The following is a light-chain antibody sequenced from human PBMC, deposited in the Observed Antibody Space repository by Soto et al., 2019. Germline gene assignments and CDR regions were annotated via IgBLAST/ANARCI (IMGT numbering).Light chain of an antibody. CDR3: QQNKDWPGT. J-gene: IGKJ1*01. Sequence: EIVMTQSPATLSVSPGERATLSCRASQSVSSYLAWFQQKPGQAPRLLIYDASTRATGIPVRFSGSGSGTEFTLTISSLQSEDFGIYYCQQNKDWPGTFGQGTKVESK. CDR1: QSVSSY. V-gene: IGKV3-15*01. CDR2: DAS.